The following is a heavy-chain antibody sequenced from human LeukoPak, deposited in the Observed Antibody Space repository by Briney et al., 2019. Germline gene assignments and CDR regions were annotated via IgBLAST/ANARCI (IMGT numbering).Heavy chain of an antibody. CDR1: GFTFSSYS. Sequence: GGSLRLSCAASGFTFSSYSMTWVRQAPGKGLEWVSSISSSSSYIYYADSVKGRFTISRDNAKNSLYLQMNSLRAEDTAVYYCARVYRPLRPLDYWGQGTLVTVSS. CDR2: ISSSSSYI. V-gene: IGHV3-21*01. J-gene: IGHJ4*02. D-gene: IGHD5/OR15-5a*01. CDR3: ARVYRPLRPLDY.